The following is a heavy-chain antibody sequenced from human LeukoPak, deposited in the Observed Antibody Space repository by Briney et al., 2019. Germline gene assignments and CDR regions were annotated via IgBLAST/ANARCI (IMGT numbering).Heavy chain of an antibody. V-gene: IGHV3-23*01. J-gene: IGHJ4*02. D-gene: IGHD6-13*01. CDR3: AKDRPEAGHSSSWYLRDFDY. CDR2: ISGSGGST. Sequence: GGSLRLSCAAPGFTFSSYAMSWVRQAPGKGLEWVSAISGSGGSTYYADSVKGRFTISRDNSKNTLYLQMNSLRAEDTAVYYCAKDRPEAGHSSSWYLRDFDYWGQGTLVTVSS. CDR1: GFTFSSYA.